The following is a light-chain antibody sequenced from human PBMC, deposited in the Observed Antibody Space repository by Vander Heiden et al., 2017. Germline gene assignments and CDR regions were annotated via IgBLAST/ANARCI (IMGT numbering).Light chain of an antibody. Sequence: DNQITQSPSPLSAAVGDRGTIPCRASQSIINYLDWYQHKPGKAPKLLIYAAFSLQTGVPSRFRGSGSGPDFTLTISSLQPEDFATYYCQQGYIPPYTFGQGTNLEIK. CDR1: QSIINY. CDR2: AAF. V-gene: IGKV1-39*01. CDR3: QQGYIPPYT. J-gene: IGKJ2*01.